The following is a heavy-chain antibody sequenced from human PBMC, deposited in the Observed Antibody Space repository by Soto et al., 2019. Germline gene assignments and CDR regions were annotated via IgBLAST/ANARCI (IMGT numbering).Heavy chain of an antibody. J-gene: IGHJ4*02. CDR1: GFTFSRYA. CDR3: VKSATIAAAATDYFDY. Sequence: GGSLRLSCSVSGFTFSRYAMHWVRQAPGKGLEYVSGISSNGEKTYYADPVKGRFTISRDNSKNTLYLQMGSLRGEDTALYHCVKSATIAAAATDYFDYWGQGTLVTVSS. CDR2: ISSNGEKT. D-gene: IGHD6-25*01. V-gene: IGHV3-64D*06.